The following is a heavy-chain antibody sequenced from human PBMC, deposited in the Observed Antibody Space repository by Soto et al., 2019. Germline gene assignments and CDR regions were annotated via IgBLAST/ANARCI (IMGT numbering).Heavy chain of an antibody. CDR1: GGSFSGYY. Sequence: QVQLQQWGAGLLKPSETLSLTCGVYGGSFSGYYWSWIRQHPGKGLEWIGEVNHSGSTNYNPSLTSRVTISVDTSKNPCSLKLSSVTAADTALYYCARKYLPYYGSGSPYGMDVWGQGTTVTVSS. CDR2: VNHSGST. J-gene: IGHJ6*02. D-gene: IGHD3-10*01. CDR3: ARKYLPYYGSGSPYGMDV. V-gene: IGHV4-34*01.